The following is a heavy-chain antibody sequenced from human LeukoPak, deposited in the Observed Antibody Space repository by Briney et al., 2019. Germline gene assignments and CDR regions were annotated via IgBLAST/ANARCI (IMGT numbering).Heavy chain of an antibody. V-gene: IGHV4-39*07. Sequence: SETLSLTCTVSGGSISSSNYYWGWIRQPPGKGLEWIGSIYYSGSTYYNPFLKSRVTISVDTSKNQFSLKLSSVTAADTAVYYCARDPGGIEDFDYWGQGTLVTVSS. J-gene: IGHJ4*02. D-gene: IGHD3-16*01. CDR2: IYYSGST. CDR3: ARDPGGIEDFDY. CDR1: GGSISSSNYY.